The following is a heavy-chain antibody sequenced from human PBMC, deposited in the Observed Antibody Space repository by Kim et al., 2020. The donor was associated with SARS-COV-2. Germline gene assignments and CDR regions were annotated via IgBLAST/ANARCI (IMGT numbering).Heavy chain of an antibody. V-gene: IGHV3-23*01. D-gene: IGHD2-15*01. CDR3: AKDRVGSHAFDI. Sequence: YYAEPVKGRFTISRDNSKNTLYLQMNSLRAEDTAVYYCAKDRVGSHAFDIWGQGTMVTVSS. J-gene: IGHJ3*02.